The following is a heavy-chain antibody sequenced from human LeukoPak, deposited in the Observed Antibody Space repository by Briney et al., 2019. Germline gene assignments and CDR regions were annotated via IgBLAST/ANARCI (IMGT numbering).Heavy chain of an antibody. CDR3: ARVVTIFGVGPFDY. J-gene: IGHJ4*02. V-gene: IGHV3-21*01. CDR2: ISSSSSYI. Sequence: PGGSLRLSCAASGFTFSSYSMNWVRQAPGKGLEWVSSISSSSSYIYYADSVKGRFTISRDNAKNSLYLQMNSLRAEDTAVYYCARVVTIFGVGPFDYWGQGTLVTVSS. D-gene: IGHD3-3*01. CDR1: GFTFSSYS.